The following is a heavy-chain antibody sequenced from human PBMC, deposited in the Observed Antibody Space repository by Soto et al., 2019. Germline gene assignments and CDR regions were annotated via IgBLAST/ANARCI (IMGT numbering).Heavy chain of an antibody. J-gene: IGHJ4*02. CDR1: GFNFGASW. CDR3: ARDLFYGAIDY. Sequence: GGSLRLSCAASGFNFGASWMAWVRQAPGKGLEWVADIKQDGSEKNYVDSVKGRVTISRDDAKNSLYLQMNSLRAEDTAVYYCARDLFYGAIDYWGLGTLVTVSS. CDR2: IKQDGSEK. D-gene: IGHD3-10*01. V-gene: IGHV3-7*01.